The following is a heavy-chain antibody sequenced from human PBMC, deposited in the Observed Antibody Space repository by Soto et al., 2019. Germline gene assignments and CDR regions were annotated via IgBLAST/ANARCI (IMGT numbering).Heavy chain of an antibody. D-gene: IGHD1-26*01. J-gene: IGHJ6*02. Sequence: QVRLQESGPGLVKPSGTLSLTCAVSGDSISSLSWWSWVRQAPGKGLEWIAEIYHTGTTNYNPSLESRVIISVDKSKNQFSLRLSSVTAADTAIYYCAREGYSGSYPRALCMDVWGPGTTVIVSS. CDR1: GDSISSLSW. CDR3: AREGYSGSYPRALCMDV. V-gene: IGHV4-4*02. CDR2: IYHTGTT.